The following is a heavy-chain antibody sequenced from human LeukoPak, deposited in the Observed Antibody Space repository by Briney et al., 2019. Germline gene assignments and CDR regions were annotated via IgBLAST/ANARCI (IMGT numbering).Heavy chain of an antibody. J-gene: IGHJ5*02. CDR2: ISAYNGNT. V-gene: IGHV1-18*01. Sequence: GASVKVSCKASGYTFTSYGISWVRQAPGQGLEWMGWISAYNGNTNYAQKLQGRVTMTTDTSTSTAYMELRSLRSDDTAVYYCARESTLNEGPAATKHTKNWFDPWGQGTLVTVSS. CDR1: GYTFTSYG. CDR3: ARESTLNEGPAATKHTKNWFDP. D-gene: IGHD2-2*01.